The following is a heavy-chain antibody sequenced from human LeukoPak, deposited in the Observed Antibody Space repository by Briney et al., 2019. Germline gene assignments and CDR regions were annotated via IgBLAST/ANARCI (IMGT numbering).Heavy chain of an antibody. Sequence: ASVKVSCKASGGTFSSYAISWVRQAPGQGLEWMGGIIPIFGRANYAQKFQGRVTITADESTSTAYMELSSLRSEDTAVYYCASDLTEYQLLRLGQPQSGYSGIAAAGGFDYWGQGTLVTVSS. J-gene: IGHJ4*02. CDR2: IIPIFGRA. CDR1: GGTFSSYA. D-gene: IGHD6-13*01. CDR3: ASDLTEYQLLRLGQPQSGYSGIAAAGGFDY. V-gene: IGHV1-69*13.